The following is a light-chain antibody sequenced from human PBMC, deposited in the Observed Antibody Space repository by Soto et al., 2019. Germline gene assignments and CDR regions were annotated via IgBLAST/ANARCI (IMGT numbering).Light chain of an antibody. CDR2: LEGSGSY. Sequence: QSVLTQSSSASASLGSSVKLTCTLSSGHSSYIIAWHRQQPGKDPRYLMKLEGSGSYNKGSGVPDRFSGSSSGADRYLTISNLQSDDEADYYCETWDSNTRVFGGGTQLTVL. CDR1: SGHSSYI. CDR3: ETWDSNTRV. V-gene: IGLV4-60*03. J-gene: IGLJ7*01.